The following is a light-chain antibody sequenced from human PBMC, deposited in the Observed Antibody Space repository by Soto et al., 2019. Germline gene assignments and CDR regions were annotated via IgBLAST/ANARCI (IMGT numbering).Light chain of an antibody. Sequence: EIVMPQSPATLSVSPGERVTLSCRASQSVSNNLAWFQQKPGQAPRLLIYGASTRATGIPARFSGSGSGTEFTLTISSLQTEDFAVYYCQQCNNWPLTFGQGTKVEIK. CDR1: QSVSNN. CDR3: QQCNNWPLT. V-gene: IGKV3-15*01. J-gene: IGKJ1*01. CDR2: GAS.